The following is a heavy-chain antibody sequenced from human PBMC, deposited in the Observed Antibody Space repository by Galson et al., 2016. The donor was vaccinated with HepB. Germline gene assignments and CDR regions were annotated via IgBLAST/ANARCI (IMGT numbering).Heavy chain of an antibody. CDR1: GFTFSRYS. J-gene: IGHJ4*02. D-gene: IGHD3-16*01. CDR2: ISFDSTTT. V-gene: IGHV3-48*02. Sequence: SLRLSCAASGFTFSRYSMNWVRQAPGKGLEWVSYISFDSTTTYYAASLRGRFTNSRDNAKNSLYLQMNGLRDDDAAVYYCTGDVGGGLRPFDYWGQGTLVTVSS. CDR3: TGDVGGGLRPFDY.